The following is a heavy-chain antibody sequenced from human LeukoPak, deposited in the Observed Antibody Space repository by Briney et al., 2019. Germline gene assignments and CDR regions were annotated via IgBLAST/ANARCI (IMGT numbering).Heavy chain of an antibody. J-gene: IGHJ3*02. D-gene: IGHD2-2*01. CDR3: ASGGYQLHHDAFDI. V-gene: IGHV4-59*01. Sequence: SETLSLTCTVSGGYISSYYWSWIRQPPGKGLEWIGYIYYSGSTNYNPSLKSRVTISVDTSKNQFSLKLSSVTAANTAVYYCASGGYQLHHDAFDIWGQGTMVTVSS. CDR2: IYYSGST. CDR1: GGYISSYY.